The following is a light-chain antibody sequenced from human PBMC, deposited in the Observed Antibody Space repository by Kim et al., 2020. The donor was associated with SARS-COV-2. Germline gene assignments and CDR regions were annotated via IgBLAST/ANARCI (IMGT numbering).Light chain of an antibody. J-gene: IGKJ4*01. CDR1: QSVDNY. V-gene: IGKV3-11*01. Sequence: EIVLTQSPATLSLSPGERATLSCRASQSVDNYLAWYQQKPGQAPRLLISGASNRATGIPARFSGSGSGTDFTLTISSLEPEGFAVYYCQQRTNWPALTFGGGTKVDIK. CDR2: GAS. CDR3: QQRTNWPALT.